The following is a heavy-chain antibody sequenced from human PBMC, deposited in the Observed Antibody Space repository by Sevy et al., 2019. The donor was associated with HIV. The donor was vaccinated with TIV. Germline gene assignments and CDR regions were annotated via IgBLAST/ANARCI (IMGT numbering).Heavy chain of an antibody. Sequence: GGSLRLSCAASGFTFSDYGIYWVRQAPGRGLEWVSFISQFGDNKYYAGSVEGRFTISRDNSNNTVYLQMESLRPDDTATYYCAKAHIITWWTLVYWGQGTLVTVSS. V-gene: IGHV3-30*18. J-gene: IGHJ4*02. CDR3: AKAHIITWWTLVY. D-gene: IGHD2-8*02. CDR2: ISQFGDNK. CDR1: GFTFSDYG.